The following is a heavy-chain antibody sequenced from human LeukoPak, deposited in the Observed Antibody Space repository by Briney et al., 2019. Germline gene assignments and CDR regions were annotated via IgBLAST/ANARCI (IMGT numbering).Heavy chain of an antibody. CDR3: ARGGYCSSTSCYVDY. J-gene: IGHJ4*02. D-gene: IGHD2-2*01. Sequence: PGGSLRLSYVASGFIFSSYGMHWVRQAPGKGLEYVSGITSNGGSTYYGNSVKGRFTISRDNSKNTLYLQMGSLRAEDMAVYYCARGGYCSSTSCYVDYWGQGTLVTVSS. CDR2: ITSNGGST. V-gene: IGHV3-64*01. CDR1: GFIFSSYG.